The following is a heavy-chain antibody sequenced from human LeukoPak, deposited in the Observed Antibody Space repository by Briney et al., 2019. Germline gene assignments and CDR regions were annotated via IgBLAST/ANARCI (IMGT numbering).Heavy chain of an antibody. CDR1: GFTFSDYY. CDR2: ISASGSYT. CDR3: AREDKWYFDL. V-gene: IGHV3-11*05. Sequence: GGSLRLSCAASGFTFSDYYMSWIRQAPGKGLEWVSKISASGSYTNDADSVKGRFTISRDNAKNSLYLHMNSLRAENTAVYYCAREDKWYFDLWGRGTLVTVSS. J-gene: IGHJ2*01.